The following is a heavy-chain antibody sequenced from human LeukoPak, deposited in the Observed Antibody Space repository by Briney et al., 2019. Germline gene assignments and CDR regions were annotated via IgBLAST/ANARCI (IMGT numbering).Heavy chain of an antibody. Sequence: PSETLSLTCAVSGGSISSGGYSWSWIRQPPGKGLEWIGYMYHSGSTYYNPSLKSRVTISVDRSKNRFSLKLTSVTAADTAVYYCARDGGRGAFDIWGQGTMVTVSS. J-gene: IGHJ3*02. CDR2: MYHSGST. CDR3: ARDGGRGAFDI. V-gene: IGHV4-30-2*01. CDR1: GGSISSGGYS. D-gene: IGHD3-16*01.